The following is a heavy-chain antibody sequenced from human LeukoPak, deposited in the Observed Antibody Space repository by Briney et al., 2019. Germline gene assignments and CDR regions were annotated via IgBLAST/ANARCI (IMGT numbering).Heavy chain of an antibody. V-gene: IGHV1-46*01. Sequence: ASVKVSCKASGYTFINNWMHWVRQAPGQGLECVGLINPTGTTTIYAQKFQGRVTVTRDTSTRTDYMELRSLKSEDTAVYYCARDNSVGDIAWWFDPWGQGTLVTVSS. D-gene: IGHD3-10*01. J-gene: IGHJ5*02. CDR1: GYTFINNW. CDR2: INPTGTTT. CDR3: ARDNSVGDIAWWFDP.